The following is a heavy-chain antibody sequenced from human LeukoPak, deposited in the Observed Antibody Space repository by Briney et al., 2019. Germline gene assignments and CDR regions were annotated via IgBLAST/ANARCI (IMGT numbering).Heavy chain of an antibody. D-gene: IGHD3-10*01. CDR3: ARGRLGYYGSGSYHKGFDP. V-gene: IGHV4-34*01. J-gene: IGHJ5*02. Sequence: SETLSLTCAVYGGSFSGYFWSWIRQPPGKGLEWIGEINHSGSTNYNPSLKSRVTISVDTSKNQFSLKLSSVTAADTAVYYCARGRLGYYGSGSYHKGFDPWGQGTLVTVSS. CDR2: INHSGST. CDR1: GGSFSGYF.